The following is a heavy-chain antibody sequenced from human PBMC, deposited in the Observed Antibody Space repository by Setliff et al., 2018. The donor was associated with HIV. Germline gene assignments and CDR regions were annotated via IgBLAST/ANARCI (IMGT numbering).Heavy chain of an antibody. CDR3: VRRTDYYGSGSESSFDY. D-gene: IGHD3-10*01. CDR1: GGSISSSSYY. J-gene: IGHJ4*02. Sequence: SETLSLTCTVSGGSISSSSYYWTWIRQPPGKGLEWIGQINHSGSTNYNPSLKSRVTMSVDRSKNQFSLILTSVTAADTAVYYCVRRTDYYGSGSESSFDYWGQGTLVTVSS. CDR2: INHSGST. V-gene: IGHV4-39*07.